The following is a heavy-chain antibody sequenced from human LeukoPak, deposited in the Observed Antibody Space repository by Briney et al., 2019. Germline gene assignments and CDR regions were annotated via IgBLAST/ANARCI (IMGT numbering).Heavy chain of an antibody. D-gene: IGHD1-14*01. V-gene: IGHV3-23*01. Sequence: GGSLRLSCAASGFTFSTYAMSWVLQAPGKGLEWVSIITSSGGSTNYADSVKGRFTISRDNSKNTLYLQMNSLKPDDTAVYYCATDVTGGAISFWGQGALVTVSS. CDR2: ITSSGGST. CDR3: ATDVTGGAISF. J-gene: IGHJ4*02. CDR1: GFTFSTYA.